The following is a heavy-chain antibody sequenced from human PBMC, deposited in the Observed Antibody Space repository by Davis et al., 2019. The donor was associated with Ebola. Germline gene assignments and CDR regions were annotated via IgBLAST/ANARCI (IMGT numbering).Heavy chain of an antibody. CDR3: VKAEYVDYDRYFDY. D-gene: IGHD3-9*01. CDR2: IRGSGGTT. V-gene: IGHV3-23*01. CDR1: GFTFSSYA. J-gene: IGHJ4*02. Sequence: GESLKISCVVSGFTFSSYAMSWVRQAPGKGLEWISAIRGSGGTTYYADSVRGRFTISRDNSKNTLYLQMNSLRAEDTAVYYCVKAEYVDYDRYFDYWGQGALVTVSS.